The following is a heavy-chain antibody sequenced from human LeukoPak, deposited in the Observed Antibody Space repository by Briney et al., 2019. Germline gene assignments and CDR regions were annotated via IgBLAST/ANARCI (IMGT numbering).Heavy chain of an antibody. CDR2: IVVGSGNT. Sequence: SVKVSCKASGFTFTSSAMQWVRQARGQRLEWIGWIVVGSGNTNYAQKFQERVTITRDMSTSTAYMELSSLRSEDTAVYYCAAEGSTSWNDAFDIWGQGTLVTVSS. D-gene: IGHD2-2*01. CDR1: GFTFTSSA. J-gene: IGHJ3*02. V-gene: IGHV1-58*02. CDR3: AAEGSTSWNDAFDI.